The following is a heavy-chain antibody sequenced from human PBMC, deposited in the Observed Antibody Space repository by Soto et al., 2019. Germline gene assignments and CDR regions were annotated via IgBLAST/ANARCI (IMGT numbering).Heavy chain of an antibody. V-gene: IGHV4-59*01. J-gene: IGHJ4*02. CDR2: IYYSGST. CDR3: ARKQRLELDLDY. D-gene: IGHD1-1*01. CDR1: GGSISSDD. Sequence: QVQLQESGPGLVKPSETLSLTCTVSGGSISSDDWSWIRQPPGKGLEWIGYIYYSGSTNYNPSLKSRVSMSVDMSTKQFSLRLFSVTAAYTAVYYCARKQRLELDLDYWGQGTLVTVSS.